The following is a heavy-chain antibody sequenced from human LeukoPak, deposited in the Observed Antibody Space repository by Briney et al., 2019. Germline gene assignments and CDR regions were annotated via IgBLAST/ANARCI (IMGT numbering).Heavy chain of an antibody. V-gene: IGHV1-69*05. Sequence: SVKVSCKASGGTFSSYAISWVRQAPGQGLEWMGRIIPIFGTANYAQKFQGRVTITTDESTSTAYTELSSLRSEDTAVYYCARVPIIAAGGEFDYWGQGTLVTVSS. CDR1: GGTFSSYA. D-gene: IGHD6-13*01. J-gene: IGHJ4*02. CDR3: ARVPIIAAGGEFDY. CDR2: IIPIFGTA.